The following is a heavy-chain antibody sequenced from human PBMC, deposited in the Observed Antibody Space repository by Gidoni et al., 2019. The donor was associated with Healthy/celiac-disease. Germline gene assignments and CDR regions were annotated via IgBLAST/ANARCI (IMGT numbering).Heavy chain of an antibody. J-gene: IGHJ4*02. V-gene: IGHV4-34*01. D-gene: IGHD6-13*01. CDR3: ARGSGSSSYY. CDR1: GGSFSGYY. CDR2: INHSGST. Sequence: QVQLQQWGAGLLKPSETLSLTCAVYGGSFSGYYWSWIRQPPGKGLEWIGEINHSGSTNYNPSLKSRVTISVDTSKNQFSLKLSSVTAADTAVYYCARGSGSSSYYWGQGTLVTVSS.